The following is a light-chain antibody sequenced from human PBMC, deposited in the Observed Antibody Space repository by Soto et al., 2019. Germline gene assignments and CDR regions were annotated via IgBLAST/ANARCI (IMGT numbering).Light chain of an antibody. CDR2: KAS. CDR3: QQYKSYLS. J-gene: IGKJ4*01. Sequence: DIQMTQSPSTLSASVGDRATITCRASQSISSWFAWYQQKPGKATKLLIYKASSLKSGVPSRFNGSGSGTEFTLTSSSLQPDDFATYYCQQYKSYLSFGGGTKVEI. CDR1: QSISSW. V-gene: IGKV1-5*03.